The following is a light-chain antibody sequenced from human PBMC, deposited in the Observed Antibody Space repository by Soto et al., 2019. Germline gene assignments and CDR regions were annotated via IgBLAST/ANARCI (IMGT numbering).Light chain of an antibody. CDR3: QQYDSSPRT. CDR1: QSVRTY. V-gene: IGKV3-20*01. Sequence: ETVLTQSPATLSLSPGDTATLSCRASQSVRTYFAWYQQKSGQAPRLLISGASSRAADIPDRFSGSGSGTDFTLTINRLEPEDFAVYYCQQYDSSPRTFGQGTKVE. J-gene: IGKJ1*01. CDR2: GAS.